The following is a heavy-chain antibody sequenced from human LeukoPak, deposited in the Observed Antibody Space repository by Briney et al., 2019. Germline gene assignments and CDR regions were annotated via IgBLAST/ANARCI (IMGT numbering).Heavy chain of an antibody. Sequence: GGSLRLSCAASGFTFQTYGMTWVRQAPGQGLEWVAHINQGGNDQDYADSVKGRFTISRDNAKNSLYLQMNSLRAEDTAVYYCAELGITMIGGVWGKGTTVTIS. CDR2: INQGGNDQ. CDR1: GFTFQTYG. V-gene: IGHV3-7*01. D-gene: IGHD3-10*02. CDR3: AELGITMIGGV. J-gene: IGHJ6*03.